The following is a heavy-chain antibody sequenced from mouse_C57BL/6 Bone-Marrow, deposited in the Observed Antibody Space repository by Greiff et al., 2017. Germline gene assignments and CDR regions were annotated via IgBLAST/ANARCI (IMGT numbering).Heavy chain of an antibody. CDR3: ERGANLRPLTRGFDY. CDR2: IGPGSGST. D-gene: IGHD2-12*01. CDR1: GYTFTDYY. V-gene: IGHV1-77*01. Sequence: QVQLQQSGAELVKPGASVKISCKASGYTFTDYYINWVKQRPGQGLEWIGKIGPGSGSTYYNEKFKGKATLTADKSSSTAYMQLSSLTSEDSAVYCCERGANLRPLTRGFDYWGQGTTLTVSS. J-gene: IGHJ2*01.